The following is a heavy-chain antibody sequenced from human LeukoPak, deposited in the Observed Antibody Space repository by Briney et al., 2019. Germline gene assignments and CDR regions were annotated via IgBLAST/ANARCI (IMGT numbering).Heavy chain of an antibody. CDR1: GYTFTSYY. V-gene: IGHV1-46*01. CDR3: ARVQKVAAAGHLGGFDY. CDR2: INPSGGST. D-gene: IGHD6-13*01. Sequence: ASVKVSCKASGYTFTSYYMHWVRQAPGQGLEWMGIINPSGGSTSYAQKFQGRVTITTDESTSTAYMELSSLRSEDTAVYYCARVQKVAAAGHLGGFDYWGQGTLVTVSS. J-gene: IGHJ4*02.